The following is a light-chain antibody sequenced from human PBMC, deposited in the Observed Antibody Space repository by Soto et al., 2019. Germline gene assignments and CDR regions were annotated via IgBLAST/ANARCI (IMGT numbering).Light chain of an antibody. J-gene: IGLJ2*01. CDR1: SSDVGGYNY. Sequence: QSALTQPASVSGSPGQSITISCTGTSSDVGGYNYVSWYQHHPGKAPKLILFGVSDRPSGVSLRFSGSRSGNTASLTISGLQAEDAAEYYCCSYTSFSTVVFGGGTKLTVL. CDR3: CSYTSFSTVV. V-gene: IGLV2-14*01. CDR2: GVS.